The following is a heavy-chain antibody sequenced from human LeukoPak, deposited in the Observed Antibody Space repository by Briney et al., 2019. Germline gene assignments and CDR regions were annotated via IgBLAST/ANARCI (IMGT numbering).Heavy chain of an antibody. CDR1: GYSFTSYW. Sequence: GESLKISCKGSGYSFTSYWIGWVRQMPGKGLEWMGIIYPGDSDTRYSPSFQVQVTISADKSISTAYLKWSSLKASDTAMYYCARPYYGSGNPPYYFDYWGQGTLVTVSS. CDR2: IYPGDSDT. CDR3: ARPYYGSGNPPYYFDY. V-gene: IGHV5-51*01. D-gene: IGHD3-10*01. J-gene: IGHJ4*02.